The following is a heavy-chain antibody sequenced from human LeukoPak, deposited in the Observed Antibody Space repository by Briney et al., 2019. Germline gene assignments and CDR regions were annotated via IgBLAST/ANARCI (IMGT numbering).Heavy chain of an antibody. CDR2: IYHSGST. D-gene: IGHD6-25*01. CDR1: GYSISSGYY. V-gene: IGHV4-38-2*02. Sequence: SETLSLTCTVSGYSISSGYYWGWIRQPPGKGLEWIGSIYHSGSTYYNPSLKSRVTISVDTSKNKFSLKLSSVTAADTAVYYCARDEPYSSGWDWFDPRGQGTLVTVSS. CDR3: ARDEPYSSGWDWFDP. J-gene: IGHJ5*02.